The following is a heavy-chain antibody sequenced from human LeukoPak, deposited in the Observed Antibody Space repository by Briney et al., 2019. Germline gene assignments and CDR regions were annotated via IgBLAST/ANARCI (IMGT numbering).Heavy chain of an antibody. CDR3: AKVGPMTSVTRVFRSRTYYYYYMDV. J-gene: IGHJ6*03. CDR2: ISGSGGST. CDR1: GFTFSSYG. V-gene: IGHV3-23*01. D-gene: IGHD4-17*01. Sequence: GGSLRLSCAASGFTFSSYGMSWVRQAPGKGLEWVSAISGSGGSTYYADSVKGRFTISRDNSKNTLYLQMNSLRAEDTAVYYCAKVGPMTSVTRVFRSRTYYYYYMDVWGKGTTVTVSS.